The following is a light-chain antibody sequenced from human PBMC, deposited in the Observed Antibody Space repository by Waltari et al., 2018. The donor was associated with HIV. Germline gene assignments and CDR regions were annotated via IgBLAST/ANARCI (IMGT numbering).Light chain of an antibody. CDR1: SSNIGTNL. J-gene: IGLJ3*02. Sequence: QSVLTQPPSASGTPGQRVTISCSGSSSNIGTNLVYWYQQLPGTAPKLVIYGNNQRPSGVPDRFSGSKSGTSASLAISGLQSEDEADYYCAAWDDSLNGSNWVFGGGTKLTVL. CDR3: AAWDDSLNGSNWV. V-gene: IGLV1-44*01. CDR2: GNN.